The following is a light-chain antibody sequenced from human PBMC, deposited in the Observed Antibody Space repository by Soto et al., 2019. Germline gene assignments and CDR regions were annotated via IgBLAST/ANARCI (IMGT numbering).Light chain of an antibody. CDR2: RNN. CDR3: AAWDDSLSGPL. V-gene: IGLV1-47*01. J-gene: IGLJ2*01. Sequence: QSELTQPPSASGTPGQRVTISCSGSSSNIGSNYVYWYQQLPGTAPKLLIYRNNQRPSGVPDRFSGSKSGTSASLAISGLRSEDEADYYCAAWDDSLSGPLFGGGTQLTVL. CDR1: SSNIGSNY.